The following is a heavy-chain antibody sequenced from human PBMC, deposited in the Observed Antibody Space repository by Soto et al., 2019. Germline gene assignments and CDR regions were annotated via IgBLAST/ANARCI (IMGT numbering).Heavy chain of an antibody. J-gene: IGHJ6*02. CDR3: DILLLRFLDHSPGMDV. CDR2: IYYSGST. Sequence: PSETLSLTCTVSGGSISSGGYYWSWIRQHPGKGLEWIGYIYYSGSTYYNPSLKRRVTLSVDPPKHPFSLQLIPRPAPAPAVYSCDILLLRFLDHSPGMDVWGQGTTVTVSS. D-gene: IGHD3-3*01. V-gene: IGHV4-31*03. CDR1: GGSISSGGYY.